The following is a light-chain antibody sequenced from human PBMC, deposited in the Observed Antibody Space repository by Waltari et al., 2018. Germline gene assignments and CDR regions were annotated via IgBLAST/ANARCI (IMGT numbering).Light chain of an antibody. CDR1: QSVSRA. J-gene: IGKJ1*01. Sequence: EIVFTQTPGTLSFALGEQATVSCRTSQSVSRALAWYQQKPGQAPRLLIYGASPRATGIPDRFSGSGSGTDFSLTISRLEPDDFAVYYCQHYLRLPVTFGQGTTVEI. V-gene: IGKV3-20*01. CDR3: QHYLRLPVT. CDR2: GAS.